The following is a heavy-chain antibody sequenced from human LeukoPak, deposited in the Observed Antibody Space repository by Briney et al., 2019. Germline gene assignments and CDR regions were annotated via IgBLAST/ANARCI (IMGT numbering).Heavy chain of an antibody. CDR1: GCSITTNGFY. CDR2: IFYSGST. V-gene: IGHV4-39*07. Sequence: SETVSLTCNVSGCSITTNGFYWGRVRQPPGKGLEWIGIIFYSGSTYYSPSLKSRVTISLDTSRNQFSLKLNSVTAADTAVYYCAKTNGYGLVDIWGQGTMVTGSS. D-gene: IGHD3-10*01. J-gene: IGHJ3*02. CDR3: AKTNGYGLVDI.